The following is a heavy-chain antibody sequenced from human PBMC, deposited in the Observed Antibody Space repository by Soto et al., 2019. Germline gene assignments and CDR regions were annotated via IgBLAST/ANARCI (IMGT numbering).Heavy chain of an antibody. Sequence: QVQLVESGGGVVQPGRSLRLSCAASGFTFSSYGMHWVRQAPGKGLEWVAVIWYDGSNKYYADSVKGRFTISRDNSKNTLYLQMNSLRAEDTAVYYCARGVCTNGVCYPLFGMDVWGQGTTVTVSS. J-gene: IGHJ6*02. CDR3: ARGVCTNGVCYPLFGMDV. V-gene: IGHV3-33*01. CDR1: GFTFSSYG. CDR2: IWYDGSNK. D-gene: IGHD2-8*01.